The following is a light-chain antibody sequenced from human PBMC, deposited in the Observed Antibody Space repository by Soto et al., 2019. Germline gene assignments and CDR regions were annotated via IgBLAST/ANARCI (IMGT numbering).Light chain of an antibody. Sequence: QSVLTQPPSVSEAPRQRVTISCSGSSSNIGNNAVNWYQQLPGKAPKLLIYYDDLLPSGVSDRFSGSKSGTSASLAISGLQSEDEADYYCSSYTTSTTLYVFGTGTKVTV. CDR2: YDD. J-gene: IGLJ1*01. V-gene: IGLV1-36*01. CDR1: SSNIGNNA. CDR3: SSYTTSTTLYV.